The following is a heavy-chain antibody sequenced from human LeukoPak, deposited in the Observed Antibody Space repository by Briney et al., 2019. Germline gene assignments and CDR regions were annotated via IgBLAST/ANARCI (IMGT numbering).Heavy chain of an antibody. J-gene: IGHJ4*02. D-gene: IGHD5-18*01. CDR1: GFTLSSYA. V-gene: IGHV3-23*01. CDR2: ISGSGGST. CDR3: AKKMSGGYSYGDFDY. Sequence: GGSLRLSCAASGFTLSSYAMSWVRQAPGKGLEWVSAISGSGGSTYYADSVKGRFTISRDNSKNTLYLQMNSLRAEDTAVYYCAKKMSGGYSYGDFDYWGQGTLVTVSS.